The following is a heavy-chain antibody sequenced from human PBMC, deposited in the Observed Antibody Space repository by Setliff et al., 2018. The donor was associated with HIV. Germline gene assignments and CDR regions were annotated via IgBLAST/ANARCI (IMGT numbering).Heavy chain of an antibody. Sequence: ASVKVSCKASGYTFTSYAMHWVRQAPGQRLEWMGWIDAGNGNTKYSQKFQGRVTITRDTSAGTAYMELSSLRSEDTAVYYCARDGLTVPYCGGDCYDWYFDLWGCGTLVTVSS. CDR1: GYTFTSYA. V-gene: IGHV1-3*01. D-gene: IGHD2-21*02. J-gene: IGHJ2*01. CDR3: ARDGLTVPYCGGDCYDWYFDL. CDR2: IDAGNGNT.